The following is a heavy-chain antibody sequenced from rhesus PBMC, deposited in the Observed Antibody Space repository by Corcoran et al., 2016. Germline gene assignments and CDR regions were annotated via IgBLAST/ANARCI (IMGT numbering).Heavy chain of an antibody. D-gene: IGHD4-29*01. Sequence: VQLHEWGPGLVKPSPTLSLPCAASGGSVNDDCVWISIRPSPAKGLEWLGYIFGVRGTTIYNPSLRNRIMISKDTSKNQFSLSLSSVTAADTAIYYCAGGHDFGTNLNFWGQGVLVTVSS. CDR3: AGGHDFGTNLNF. J-gene: IGHJ4*01. CDR2: IFGVRGTT. CDR1: GGSVNDDCV. V-gene: IGHV4-76*01.